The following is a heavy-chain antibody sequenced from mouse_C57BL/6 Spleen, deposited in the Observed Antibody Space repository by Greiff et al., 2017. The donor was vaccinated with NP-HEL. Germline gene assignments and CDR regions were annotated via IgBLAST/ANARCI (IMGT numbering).Heavy chain of an antibody. J-gene: IGHJ4*01. CDR1: GYTFTDYY. CDR2: INPYNGGT. Sequence: EVQLQQSGPVLVKPGASVKMSCKASGYTFTDYYMNWVKQSHGKSLEWIGVINPYNGGTSYNQKFKGKATLTVDKSSSTAYMELNSLTSEDSAVYYCARSGYYGSILYYAMDYWGQGTSVTVSS. CDR3: ARSGYYGSILYYAMDY. D-gene: IGHD1-1*01. V-gene: IGHV1-19*01.